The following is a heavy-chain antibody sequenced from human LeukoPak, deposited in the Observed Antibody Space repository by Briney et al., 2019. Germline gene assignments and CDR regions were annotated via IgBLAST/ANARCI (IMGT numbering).Heavy chain of an antibody. D-gene: IGHD3-16*02. J-gene: IGHJ4*02. CDR1: GFTFSSYG. Sequence: GGSLRLSCAASGFTFSSYGMHWVCQAPGKGLEWVAVISYDGSNKYYADSVKGRFTISRDNSKNTLYLQMNSLRAEDTAVYYCAKGQYDYVWGSYRPLYLDYWGQGTLVTVSS. V-gene: IGHV3-30*18. CDR3: AKGQYDYVWGSYRPLYLDY. CDR2: ISYDGSNK.